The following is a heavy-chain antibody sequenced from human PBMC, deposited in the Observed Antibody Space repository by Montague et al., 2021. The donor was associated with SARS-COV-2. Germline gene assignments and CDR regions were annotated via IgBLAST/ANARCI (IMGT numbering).Heavy chain of an antibody. Sequence: TLSLTCTVSGGSINSGGYYCSWIRQHPGKGLEWIGYIYYSGSTYYNPSLKSRVTISVDTSKNQFSLKLSSVTAADTAVYYCARVQGSIMIVVVIGAFDIWGQGTMVTVSS. J-gene: IGHJ3*02. CDR3: ARVQGSIMIVVVIGAFDI. D-gene: IGHD3-22*01. CDR2: IYYSGST. V-gene: IGHV4-31*03. CDR1: GGSINSGGYY.